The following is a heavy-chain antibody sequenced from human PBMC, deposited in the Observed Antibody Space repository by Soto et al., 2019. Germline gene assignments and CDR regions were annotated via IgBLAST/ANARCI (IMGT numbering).Heavy chain of an antibody. CDR2: ISGSGDST. V-gene: IGHV3-23*01. J-gene: IGHJ4*02. CDR1: GFTFSSYA. D-gene: IGHD6-19*01. Sequence: WGSLRLSCAASGFTFSSYAMSWVRQAPGKGLEWVSGISGSGDSTYYADSVKGRFTISRDNSKNTVYMEMNSLRAEDTAVYYCEKDGTIPLAGRAFDYWGQGTLVTVSS. CDR3: EKDGTIPLAGRAFDY.